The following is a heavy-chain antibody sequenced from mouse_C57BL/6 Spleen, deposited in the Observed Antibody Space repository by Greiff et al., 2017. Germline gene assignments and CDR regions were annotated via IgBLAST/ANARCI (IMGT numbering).Heavy chain of an antibody. Sequence: QVQLQQRGTELVKPGASVKLSCKASGYTFTSYWMHWVKQRPGQGLEWIGNINPSNGGTNYNEKFKSKATLTVDKSSSTAYMQLSSLTSEDSAVYYCARWNYGSSYAWFAYWGQGTLVTVSA. CDR2: INPSNGGT. CDR1: GYTFTSYW. CDR3: ARWNYGSSYAWFAY. D-gene: IGHD1-1*01. V-gene: IGHV1-53*01. J-gene: IGHJ3*01.